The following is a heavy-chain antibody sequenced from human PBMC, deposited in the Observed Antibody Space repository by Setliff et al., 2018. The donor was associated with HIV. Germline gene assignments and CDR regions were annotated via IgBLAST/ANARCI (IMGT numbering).Heavy chain of an antibody. J-gene: IGHJ4*02. CDR3: ASARIPTGGTSTSLDF. CDR1: GFNIGTNG. Sequence: GGSLRLSCAVSGFNIGTNGMSWVRQAPGKGPEWVSTISNSGGTTYYADSVKGRFTISRDNSKNMLYLQMNSLRAEDTAVYYCASARIPTGGTSTSLDFWGQGALVTVSS. D-gene: IGHD1-1*01. CDR2: ISNSGGTT. V-gene: IGHV3-23*01.